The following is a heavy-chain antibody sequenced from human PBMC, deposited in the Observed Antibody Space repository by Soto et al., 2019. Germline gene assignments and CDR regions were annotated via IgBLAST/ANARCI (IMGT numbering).Heavy chain of an antibody. CDR3: ARGGFSGSGTYIQGDY. J-gene: IGHJ4*02. Sequence: EVQLVESGGGLVQPGGSLRLSCAASGFTFSNYWMHWVRQVPGKGLVWVSRIKSDGSSISYADSVKGRFTISRENARNTLYLQMNSLRAEDAAVYYCARGGFSGSGTYIQGDYWGQGNLVTVSA. D-gene: IGHD3-10*01. V-gene: IGHV3-74*01. CDR1: GFTFSNYW. CDR2: IKSDGSSI.